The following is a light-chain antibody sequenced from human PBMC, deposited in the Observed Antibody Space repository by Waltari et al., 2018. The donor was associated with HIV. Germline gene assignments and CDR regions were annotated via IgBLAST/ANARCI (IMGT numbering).Light chain of an antibody. V-gene: IGLV2-8*01. J-gene: IGLJ2*01. CDR3: SSYAGSAVV. CDR1: SSDVGAYNY. Sequence: QSALTHPPSASGSRGQPVTISCTGTSSDVGAYNYVSWYKQYPGMPPKLIIYEVNKRPSGVPERFSGAKSGNTASLTVSGLQAEDEADFYCSSYAGSAVVCGGGTKLTVL. CDR2: EVN.